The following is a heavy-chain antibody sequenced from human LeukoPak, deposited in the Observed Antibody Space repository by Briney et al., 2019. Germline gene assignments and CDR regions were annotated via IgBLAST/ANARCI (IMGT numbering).Heavy chain of an antibody. V-gene: IGHV3-7*01. J-gene: IGHJ4*02. Sequence: PGGSLRLSCAAPGFTFSSYWMTWVRQAPGKGLEWVANIKQGGSVKYYVDSVRGRFIISRDNAKNSLYLQMNSLRAEDTAVYYCAREPNYDWDYWGQGTLVTVSS. CDR2: IKQGGSVK. D-gene: IGHD3-3*01. CDR3: AREPNYDWDY. CDR1: GFTFSSYW.